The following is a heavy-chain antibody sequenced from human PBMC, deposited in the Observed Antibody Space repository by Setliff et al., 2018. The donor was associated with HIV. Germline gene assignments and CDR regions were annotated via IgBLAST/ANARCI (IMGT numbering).Heavy chain of an antibody. Sequence: AASVKVSCKASGGTFRSHEISWVRQAPGQGLEWMGGIVPILNTGNYAPKFQGRVTITADESTTTAYMELSSLRSEDTAVYYCARIPNHSSGFDYWGQGTPVTVSS. J-gene: IGHJ4*02. CDR1: GGTFRSHE. CDR2: IVPILNTG. V-gene: IGHV1-69*13. D-gene: IGHD3-22*01. CDR3: ARIPNHSSGFDY.